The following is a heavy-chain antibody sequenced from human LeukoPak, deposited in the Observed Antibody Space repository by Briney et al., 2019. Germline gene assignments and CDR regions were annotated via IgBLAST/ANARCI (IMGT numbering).Heavy chain of an antibody. D-gene: IGHD3-22*01. V-gene: IGHV3-30*02. CDR1: GFTFSSYS. CDR3: AKDAPYYYDSSGYHPHDAFDI. J-gene: IGHJ3*02. Sequence: GGSLRLSCAASGFTFSSYSMNWVRQAPGKGLEWVAFIRYDGSNKYYADSVKGRFTISRDNSKNTMYLQMNSLRAEDTAVYYCAKDAPYYYDSSGYHPHDAFDIWGQGTMVTVSS. CDR2: IRYDGSNK.